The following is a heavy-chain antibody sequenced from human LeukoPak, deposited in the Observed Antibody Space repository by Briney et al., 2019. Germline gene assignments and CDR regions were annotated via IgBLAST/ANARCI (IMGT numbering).Heavy chain of an antibody. J-gene: IGHJ4*02. CDR2: MFHSGSV. CDR1: GGSISSSSYY. D-gene: IGHD6-13*01. CDR3: VRDPPAAAGDY. Sequence: SETLSLTCTVSGGSISSSSYYWGWIRQPPGKGLEWIGSMFHSGSVYYNPSLKSRVTISIDTSKNQFSLKLSSVTAADTAVYYCVRDPPAAAGDYWGQGTLVTVSS. V-gene: IGHV4-39*07.